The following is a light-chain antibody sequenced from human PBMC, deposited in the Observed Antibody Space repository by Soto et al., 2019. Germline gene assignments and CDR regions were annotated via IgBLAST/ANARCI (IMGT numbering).Light chain of an antibody. CDR1: SDISVGNYY. CDR3: MIWPSKDLRA. Sequence: QPELAQPPYCPASPGQSASLTCTLPSDISVGNYYIYWYQQKPGSPPRYLLFYYSDPDKGQGSGVPSRFSGSKDASRNAGMLLISGVQSEDEADCYCMIWPSKDLRAFGGGTKVTV. V-gene: IGLV5-37*01. J-gene: IGLJ3*02. CDR2: YYSDPDK.